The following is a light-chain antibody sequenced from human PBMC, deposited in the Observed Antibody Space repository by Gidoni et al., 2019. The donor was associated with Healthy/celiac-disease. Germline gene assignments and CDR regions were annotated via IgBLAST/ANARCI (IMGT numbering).Light chain of an antibody. CDR3: QQSYSTPWT. J-gene: IGKJ1*01. V-gene: IGKV1-39*01. CDR2: AAS. Sequence: DKQMKQPPSSLSASVGDRVTITCRASQSISSYLNWYQQKPGKAPKLLIYAASSLQSGVPSRFSGSGSGTDFTLTISSLQPEDFATYYCQQSYSTPWTFGQGTKVEIK. CDR1: QSISSY.